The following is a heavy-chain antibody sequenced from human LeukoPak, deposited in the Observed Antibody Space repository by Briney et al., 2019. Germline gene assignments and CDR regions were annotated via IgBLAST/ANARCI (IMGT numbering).Heavy chain of an antibody. CDR1: GFTVSSNY. CDR3: AKDRYADGFDY. J-gene: IGHJ4*02. CDR2: ISGSGGST. V-gene: IGHV3-23*01. Sequence: PGGSLRLSCAASGFTVSSNYMSWVRQAPGKGLEWVSAISGSGGSTYYADSVKGRFTISRDNSKNTLYLQMNSLRAEDTAVYYCAKDRYADGFDYWGQGTLVTVSS. D-gene: IGHD3-9*01.